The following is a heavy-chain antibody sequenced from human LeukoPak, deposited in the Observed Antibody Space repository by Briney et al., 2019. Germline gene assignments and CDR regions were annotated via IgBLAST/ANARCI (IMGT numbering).Heavy chain of an antibody. CDR3: ARETTIAAAGWDYFDY. J-gene: IGHJ4*02. CDR2: INPNSGGT. D-gene: IGHD6-13*01. CDR1: GYTFTSYY. V-gene: IGHV1-2*02. Sequence: ASVKVSCKASGYTFTSYYMHWVRQAPGQGLEWMGWINPNSGGTNYAQKFQGRVTMTRDTSISTAYMELSRLRSDDTAVYYCARETTIAAAGWDYFDYWGQGTLVTVSS.